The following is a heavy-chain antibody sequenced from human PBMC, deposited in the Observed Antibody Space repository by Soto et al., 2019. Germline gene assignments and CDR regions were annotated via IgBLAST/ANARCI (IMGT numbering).Heavy chain of an antibody. V-gene: IGHV1-3*01. CDR2: INAGNGNT. CDR1: GYTFTSYA. J-gene: IGHJ5*02. CDR3: ARDSPAGAPLYCGGDCSIVP. D-gene: IGHD2-21*02. Sequence: ASVKVSCRASGYTFTSYARHWVRQAPGQRLEWMGWINAGNGNTKYSQKFQGRVTITRDTSANTAYMELSSLRSEDTAVYYCARDSPAGAPLYCGGDCSIVPWGQGTPVPVSS.